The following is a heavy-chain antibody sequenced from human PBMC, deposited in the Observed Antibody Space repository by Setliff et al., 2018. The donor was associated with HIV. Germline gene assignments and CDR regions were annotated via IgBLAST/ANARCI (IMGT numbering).Heavy chain of an antibody. D-gene: IGHD6-13*01. J-gene: IGHJ4*02. CDR2: INHSGST. CDR1: GDSISSYS. CDR3: ARGGSRGSWYWDY. V-gene: IGHV4-59*12. Sequence: SETLSLTCTVSGDSISSYSWNWIRQSPGGGLEWIGEINHSGSTNYNPSLKSRVTMSVDKSKNQFSLRLSSVTAADTAVYYCARGGSRGSWYWDYWGQGTLVTVSS.